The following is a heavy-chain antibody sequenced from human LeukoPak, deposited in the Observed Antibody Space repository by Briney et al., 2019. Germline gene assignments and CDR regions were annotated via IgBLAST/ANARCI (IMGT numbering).Heavy chain of an antibody. CDR3: TASGYYDISFDY. Sequence: GGSHRLLCALAALTVSSGYIGCARLPAGGWSGWVSVVYSGGSTYYADSVKGRFTISRDNSKNTLYLQMNSLRAEDTAVYYCTASGYYDISFDYWGQGTLVTVSS. V-gene: IGHV3-53*01. CDR1: ALTVSSGY. J-gene: IGHJ4*02. CDR2: VYSGGST. D-gene: IGHD3-9*01.